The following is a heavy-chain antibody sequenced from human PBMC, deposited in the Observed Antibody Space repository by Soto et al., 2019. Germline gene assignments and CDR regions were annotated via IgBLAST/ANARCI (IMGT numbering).Heavy chain of an antibody. CDR3: VRGASLNFDY. CDR1: GDTISTGGYS. J-gene: IGHJ4*02. CDR2: TYHSGNP. D-gene: IGHD1-26*01. V-gene: IGHV4-30-2*01. Sequence: SETLSLTCGVSGDTISTGGYSWAWIRQPPGKALEWIGHTYHSGNPYYNPSLKSRVIISVDRSKNSLYLQMNSLRAEDTAFYYCVRGASLNFDYWGQGTLVTVSS.